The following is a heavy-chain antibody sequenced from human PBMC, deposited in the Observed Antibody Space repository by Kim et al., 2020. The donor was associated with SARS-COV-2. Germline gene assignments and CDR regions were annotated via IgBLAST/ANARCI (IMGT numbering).Heavy chain of an antibody. D-gene: IGHD6-13*01. V-gene: IGHV1-69*01. Sequence: ANYAQKFQGRVTITADESTSTAYMELSSLRSEDTAVYYCARVEQQLVLDYWGQGTLVTVSS. CDR3: ARVEQQLVLDY. CDR2: A. J-gene: IGHJ4*02.